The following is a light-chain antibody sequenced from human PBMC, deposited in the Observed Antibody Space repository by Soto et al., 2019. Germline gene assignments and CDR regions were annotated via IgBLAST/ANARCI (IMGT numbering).Light chain of an antibody. V-gene: IGKV3-20*01. CDR1: QSVSSAY. Sequence: DIVLTQSPVTLSLSPGERATLSCRASQSVSSAYLAWFQLKPGRAPRLLIYAASGRATGVPDRFSGSGSGTDFTLTISRLEPEDFAMYYCQQYGAAPWTFGQGTKVEVK. CDR3: QQYGAAPWT. CDR2: AAS. J-gene: IGKJ1*01.